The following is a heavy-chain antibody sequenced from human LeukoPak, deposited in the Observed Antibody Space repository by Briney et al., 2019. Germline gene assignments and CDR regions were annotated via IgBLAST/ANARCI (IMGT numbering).Heavy chain of an antibody. Sequence: PSETLSLTCAVYGGSFSGYYWSWIRQPPGKGLEWIGEINHSGSTNYNPSLKSRVTISVDTPKNQFSLKLSSVTAADTAVYYCARGVAAAGSWFDPWGQGTLVTVSS. CDR3: ARGVAAAGSWFDP. CDR2: INHSGST. CDR1: GGSFSGYY. J-gene: IGHJ5*02. V-gene: IGHV4-34*01. D-gene: IGHD6-13*01.